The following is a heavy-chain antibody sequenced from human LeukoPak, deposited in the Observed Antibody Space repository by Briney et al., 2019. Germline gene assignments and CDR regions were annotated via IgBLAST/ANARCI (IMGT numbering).Heavy chain of an antibody. J-gene: IGHJ4*02. CDR3: AKDSPDGYPPFAD. D-gene: IGHD5-18*01. CDR2: INSDGSST. Sequence: GGSLRLSCAASGFTFSSYWMHWVRQAPGKGLVWVSRINSDGSSTNYADSVKGRFTISRDNTKNTLYLQTNSLRAEDTAVYYCAKDSPDGYPPFADWGQGTLVTVSS. CDR1: GFTFSSYW. V-gene: IGHV3-74*01.